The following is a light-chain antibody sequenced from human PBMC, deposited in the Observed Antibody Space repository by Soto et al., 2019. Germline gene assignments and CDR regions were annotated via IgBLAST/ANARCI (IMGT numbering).Light chain of an antibody. CDR3: LQYHNHPFT. V-gene: IGKV1-16*02. J-gene: IGKJ3*01. CDR1: QGISNE. Sequence: DVQMTQSPSSLSASVGDRVTITCRASQGISNELGWFQQQPGKVPKSVIYDATNLQSGVPSKFIGSGSGTEFTLTITSLQPEDFATYYCLQYHNHPFTFGPGTRVD. CDR2: DAT.